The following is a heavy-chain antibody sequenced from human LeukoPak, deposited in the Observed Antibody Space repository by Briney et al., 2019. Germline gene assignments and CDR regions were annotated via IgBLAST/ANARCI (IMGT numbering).Heavy chain of an antibody. CDR2: IRYDGSNK. Sequence: GGSLRLSCAASGFTFSRYWMSWVGQAPGKGLEGVAFIRYDGSNKYYADSVKGRFTISRDNSKNTLYLQMNSLRAEDTAVYYCAIDPAGYCSSISCFGYYYYMDVWGKGPTVTLSS. CDR1: GFTFSRYW. D-gene: IGHD2-2*01. J-gene: IGHJ6*03. CDR3: AIDPAGYCSSISCFGYYYYMDV. V-gene: IGHV3-30*02.